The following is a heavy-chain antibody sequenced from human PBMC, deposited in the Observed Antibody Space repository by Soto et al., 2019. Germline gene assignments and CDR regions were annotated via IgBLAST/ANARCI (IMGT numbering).Heavy chain of an antibody. D-gene: IGHD3-3*01. CDR2: INHTGGT. V-gene: IGHV4-34*02. CDR1: GGSVNGYY. CDR3: ATRITVFGLLIPPFDP. J-gene: IGHJ5*02. Sequence: QVHLQQWGAGLLKPSETLSLTCAVYGGSVNGYYWNWIRQPPGKGLEWIGEINHTGGTHYNPSLKSRVTLSVDTSKNQFSLRLSSVTAADTTIYYCATRITVFGLLIPPFDPWGQGTQVTVSS.